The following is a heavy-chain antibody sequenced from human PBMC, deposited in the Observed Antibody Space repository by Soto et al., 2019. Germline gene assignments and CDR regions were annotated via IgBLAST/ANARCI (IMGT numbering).Heavy chain of an antibody. CDR2: ISYDGSNK. Sequence: PGGSLRLSCAASGFTFSSYGMHWVRQAPGKGLEWVAVISYDGSNKYYADSVKGRFTISRDNSKNTLYLQMNSLRAEDTAVYYCAKVTGYYSPPDYWGQGTLVTVSS. CDR3: AKVTGYYSPPDY. CDR1: GFTFSSYG. J-gene: IGHJ4*02. D-gene: IGHD3-9*01. V-gene: IGHV3-30*18.